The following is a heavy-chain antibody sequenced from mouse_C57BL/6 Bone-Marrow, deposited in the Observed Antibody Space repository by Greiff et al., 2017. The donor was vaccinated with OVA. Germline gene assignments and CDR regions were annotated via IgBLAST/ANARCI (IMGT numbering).Heavy chain of an antibody. V-gene: IGHV1-69*01. CDR2: IDPSDSYT. J-gene: IGHJ2*01. CDR3: ARGGVYYFDY. Sequence: QVQLQQPGAELVMPGASVKLSCKASGYTFTSYWMHWVKLRPGQGLEWIGEIDPSDSYTNYNQKFKGKSTLTVDKSSSTAYMQLSSLTSEDSAVYYCARGGVYYFDYWGQGTTLTVSS. D-gene: IGHD1-1*02. CDR1: GYTFTSYW.